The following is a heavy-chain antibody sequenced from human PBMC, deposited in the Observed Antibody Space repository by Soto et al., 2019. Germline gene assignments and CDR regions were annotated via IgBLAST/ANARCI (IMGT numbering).Heavy chain of an antibody. Sequence: QVQLVQSGAEVKKPGSSVKVSCKASGGTFSSYTISWVRQAPGQGLEWMGRIIPILGIANYAQKFQGRVTITADNSTNTAYMELSSLRSEDTAVYYCARGKGYYDILTGYYNWFDPWGQGTLVTVSS. CDR3: ARGKGYYDILTGYYNWFDP. D-gene: IGHD3-9*01. J-gene: IGHJ5*02. CDR1: GGTFSSYT. V-gene: IGHV1-69*02. CDR2: IIPILGIA.